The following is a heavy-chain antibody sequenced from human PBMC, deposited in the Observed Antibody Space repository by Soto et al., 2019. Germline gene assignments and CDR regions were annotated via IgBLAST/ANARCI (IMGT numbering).Heavy chain of an antibody. J-gene: IGHJ3*02. CDR3: AKGGWMLFDI. Sequence: QVQLQESGPGLVKPSETLSLTCTVSGGSISSYYWSWIRQPPGKGLEWIGYFYYSGSTNYNPSLKSRVNISVDTSKNQFSLKLSSVTAADTAVYYCAKGGWMLFDIWGQGTMVTVSS. V-gene: IGHV4-59*01. CDR1: GGSISSYY. D-gene: IGHD2-2*03. CDR2: FYYSGST.